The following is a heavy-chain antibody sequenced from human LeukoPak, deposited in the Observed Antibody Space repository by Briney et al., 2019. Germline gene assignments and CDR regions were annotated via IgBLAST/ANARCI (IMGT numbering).Heavy chain of an antibody. J-gene: IGHJ4*02. D-gene: IGHD3-3*01. V-gene: IGHV3-20*04. CDR3: ARANLDYDFWSGFDY. CDR2: INWNGGST. CDR1: GFTFDDYG. Sequence: GGSLRLSCAASGFTFDDYGMSWVRQAPGKGLEWVSGINWNGGSTGYADSVKGRFTISRDNAKNSLYLQMNSLRAEDTALYYCARANLDYDFWSGFDYWGQGTLVTVSS.